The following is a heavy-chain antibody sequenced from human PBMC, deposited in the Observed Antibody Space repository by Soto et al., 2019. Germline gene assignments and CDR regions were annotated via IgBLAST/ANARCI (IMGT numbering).Heavy chain of an antibody. D-gene: IGHD3-10*01. CDR1: GYTFTSYG. J-gene: IGHJ4*02. CDR3: AREMVRGVGSDY. CDR2: ISTYKGNT. V-gene: IGHV1-18*01. Sequence: QVQLVQSGAEVKKPGASVKVSCKASGYTFTSYGISWVRQAPGQGLEWMGWISTYKGNTKYAQKLQGRVTMTTDTPTSTAYMELRSLRSDDTAVFYGAREMVRGVGSDYWGQGTLVTVSS.